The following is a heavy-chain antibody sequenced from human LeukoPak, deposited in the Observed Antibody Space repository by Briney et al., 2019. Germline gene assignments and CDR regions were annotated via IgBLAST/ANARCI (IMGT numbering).Heavy chain of an antibody. D-gene: IGHD3-10*01. CDR2: IHHGGTT. Sequence: SGTLSLTCAVSGDSVATDTWWSWVRQPPGRGLEWIGDIHHGGTTSYNPSLKTRATLSVDKSKNHFSLKLKSVTAADTAVYYCARHEWGYAVRGVILNWFDPWGQGTLVTVSS. V-gene: IGHV4-4*02. CDR3: ARHEWGYAVRGVILNWFDP. J-gene: IGHJ5*02. CDR1: GDSVATDTW.